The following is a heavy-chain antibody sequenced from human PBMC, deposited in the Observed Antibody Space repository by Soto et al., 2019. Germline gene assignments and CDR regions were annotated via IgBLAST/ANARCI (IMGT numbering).Heavy chain of an antibody. V-gene: IGHV3-72*01. CDR1: GFTFSDHY. CDR2: TRNKANSYTT. J-gene: IGHJ6*02. Sequence: PGGSLRLSCAASGFTFSDHYMDWVRQAPGKGLEWVGRTRNKANSYTTEYAASVKGRFTISRDDSKNSLYLQMNSLKTEDTAVYYCALSDYYYYGMDVWGQGTTVTASS. CDR3: ALSDYYYYGMDV. D-gene: IGHD3-16*02.